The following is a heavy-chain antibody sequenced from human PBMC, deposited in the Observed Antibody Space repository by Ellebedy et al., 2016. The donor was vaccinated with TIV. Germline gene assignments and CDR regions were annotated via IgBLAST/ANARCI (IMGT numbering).Heavy chain of an antibody. D-gene: IGHD4-17*01. J-gene: IGHJ3*02. Sequence: GGSLRLSCAASGFSFSSYWMSWVRQAPGKGLEWVANIHQDGSMKYFVDSVKGRLTLSRDHAKNSLYLPMNRLWAEDTAVYYCATDGSYGDYLSPAHAFEIWGQGTVVAVSS. CDR2: IHQDGSMK. V-gene: IGHV3-7*01. CDR1: GFSFSSYW. CDR3: ATDGSYGDYLSPAHAFEI.